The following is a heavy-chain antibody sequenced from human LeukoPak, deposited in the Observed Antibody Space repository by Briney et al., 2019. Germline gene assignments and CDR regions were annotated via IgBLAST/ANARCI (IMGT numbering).Heavy chain of an antibody. Sequence: GASVNVSCKSAGFTFTNSAMQWVRQARGQRLEWIGWIVVASGNTKYAQKFQERVTITRDMSASTAYMELSSLSPEDTAVYYCARDLFSDYYDSSGSQADYWGQGTLVTVSS. J-gene: IGHJ4*02. V-gene: IGHV1-58*02. D-gene: IGHD3-22*01. CDR2: IVVASGNT. CDR3: ARDLFSDYYDSSGSQADY. CDR1: GFTFTNSA.